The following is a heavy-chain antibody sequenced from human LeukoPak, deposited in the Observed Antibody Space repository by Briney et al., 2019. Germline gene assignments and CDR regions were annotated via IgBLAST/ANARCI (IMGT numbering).Heavy chain of an antibody. Sequence: PGGSLRLSCAAPGLTFSNFWMHWVRQTPEKGLVWVSRINPDGSDTIYADSVKGRFTISRDNAKNTLYLHMNSLRVEDTAVYYCASSPNTVATTDYWGQGTLVTVSS. CDR2: INPDGSDT. V-gene: IGHV3-74*01. J-gene: IGHJ4*02. D-gene: IGHD4-17*01. CDR1: GLTFSNFW. CDR3: ASSPNTVATTDY.